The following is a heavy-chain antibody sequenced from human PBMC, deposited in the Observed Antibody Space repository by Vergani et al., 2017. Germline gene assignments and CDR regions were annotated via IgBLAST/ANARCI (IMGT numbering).Heavy chain of an antibody. Sequence: EVQLVESGGGLVKPGGSLRLSCAASGFPFSNAWMSWVRQAPGKGLEWVGRIKSKTDGGTTDYAAPVKGRFTISRDDSKNTLYLQTNSLKTEDTAVYYCTTDPGSLYYFDYWGQGTLVTVAS. D-gene: IGHD6-19*01. CDR1: GFPFSNAW. J-gene: IGHJ4*02. CDR3: TTDPGSLYYFDY. CDR2: IKSKTDGGTT. V-gene: IGHV3-15*01.